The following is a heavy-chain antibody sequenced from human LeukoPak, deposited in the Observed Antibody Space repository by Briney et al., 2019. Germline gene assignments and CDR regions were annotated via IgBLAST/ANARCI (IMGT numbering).Heavy chain of an antibody. CDR1: GFTFSSHG. J-gene: IGHJ4*02. CDR2: ISKDGSDE. Sequence: GGSLRLSCAASGFTFSSHGMHWVRQAPGKGLEGVSIISKDGSDEDYVDSVKGRFTISRDNSKNTLHLHMNRLRAEDTAVYYCARGCATPYCFLIDYWGQGTLVTVSS. D-gene: IGHD2-21*01. CDR3: ARGCATPYCFLIDY. V-gene: IGHV3-30*03.